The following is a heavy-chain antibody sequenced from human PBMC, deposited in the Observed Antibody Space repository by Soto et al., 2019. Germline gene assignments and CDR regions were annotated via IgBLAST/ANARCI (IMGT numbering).Heavy chain of an antibody. V-gene: IGHV3-11*01. CDR2: ISSSDSNM. CDR1: GFTFSDYY. J-gene: IGHJ4*02. Sequence: GGSLRLSCAASGFTFSDYYMYWIRQAPGKGLEWISYISSSDSNMYYADSVKGRFTISRDNAKKSLFLQMNSLRAEDTAVYYCSRSSTYGENDYWGQGTLVTVSS. D-gene: IGHD4-17*01. CDR3: SRSSTYGENDY.